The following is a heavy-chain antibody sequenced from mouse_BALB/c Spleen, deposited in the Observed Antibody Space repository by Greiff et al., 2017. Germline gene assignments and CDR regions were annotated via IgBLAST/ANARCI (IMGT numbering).Heavy chain of an antibody. V-gene: IGHV3-8*02. J-gene: IGHJ3*01. Sequence: EVKLQESGPSLVKPSQTLSLTCSVTGDSITSGYWNWIRKFPGNKLEYMGYISYSGSTYYNPSLKSRISITRDTSKNQYYLQLNSVTTEDTATYYCARSRWGITPFAYWGQGTLVTVSA. CDR3: ARSRWGITPFAY. CDR1: GDSITSGY. CDR2: ISYSGST. D-gene: IGHD1-1*01.